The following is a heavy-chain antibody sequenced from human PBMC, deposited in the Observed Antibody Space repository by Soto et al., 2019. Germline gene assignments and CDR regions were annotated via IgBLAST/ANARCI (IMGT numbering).Heavy chain of an antibody. Sequence: ASVKVSCKPSGYTLNTYYLHWVRQAPGQGLEWMGIIHPSGGGSTYAQKFLGRVTMTRDTSTSTVFMELSSLRSADTAVYYCARGSGEAGSFDYWGQGTLVTVSS. CDR2: IHPSGGGS. D-gene: IGHD6-19*01. CDR3: ARGSGEAGSFDY. CDR1: GYTLNTYY. V-gene: IGHV1-46*02. J-gene: IGHJ4*02.